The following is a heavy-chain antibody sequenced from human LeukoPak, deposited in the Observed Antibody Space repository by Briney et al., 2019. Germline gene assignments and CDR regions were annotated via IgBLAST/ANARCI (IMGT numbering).Heavy chain of an antibody. J-gene: IGHJ1*01. D-gene: IGHD6-13*01. Sequence: PGGSLRLSCAASGFTFDHYAMSWVRQAPGKGLEWVSTISGSGASTYYADSVKGRFTISRDNSKNTLYLQMNSLRAEDTAVYYCAKDRRIAAAPVHFQHWGQGTLVTVSS. CDR1: GFTFDHYA. CDR2: ISGSGAST. V-gene: IGHV3-23*01. CDR3: AKDRRIAAAPVHFQH.